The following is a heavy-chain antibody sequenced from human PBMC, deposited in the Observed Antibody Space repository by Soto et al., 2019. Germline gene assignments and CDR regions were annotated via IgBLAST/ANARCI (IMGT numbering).Heavy chain of an antibody. V-gene: IGHV1-8*01. J-gene: IGHJ4*02. CDR1: GYTFTSYD. Sequence: QVQLVQSGAEVKKPGASVKVSCKASGYTFTSYDINWVRQATGQGLEWMGWMNPNSGNTGYAQKFQGRVTMNRNTSIRTAYMELSSLRSEDTAVYYCARLSLYYDILTGYHTALDYWGQGTLVTVSS. D-gene: IGHD3-9*01. CDR2: MNPNSGNT. CDR3: ARLSLYYDILTGYHTALDY.